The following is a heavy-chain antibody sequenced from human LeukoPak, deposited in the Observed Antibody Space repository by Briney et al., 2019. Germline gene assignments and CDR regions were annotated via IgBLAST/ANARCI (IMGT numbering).Heavy chain of an antibody. V-gene: IGHV4-59*08. CDR1: GGSISSHY. D-gene: IGHD3-9*01. CDR2: IYYSRTT. CDR3: ARRMRYFDWLGAFDF. Sequence: SETLSLTCAVSGGSISSHYWSWIRQPPGKGLEWIGFIYYSRTTSYNPSLTSRVTMSVDTSKNQVSLKLDSVTAADTAVYYCARRMRYFDWLGAFDFWGPGTMVTVSS. J-gene: IGHJ3*01.